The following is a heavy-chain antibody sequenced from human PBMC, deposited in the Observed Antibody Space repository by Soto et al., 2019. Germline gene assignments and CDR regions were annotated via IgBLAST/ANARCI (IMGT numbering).Heavy chain of an antibody. D-gene: IGHD6-13*01. V-gene: IGHV4-59*08. CDR2: IYYSVST. J-gene: IGHJ4*02. CDR1: GDSISNYY. CDR3: SRHGPIAAAGTVFDY. Sequence: QVQLQESGPGLVKPSETLSLTCTVSGDSISNYYWSWIRQPPGKGLEWIGYIYYSVSTRYNPSLKIRDTISVDTSKNQCGLKLRCFAAADRDVYYCSRHGPIAAAGTVFDYWGQGTLVTVSS.